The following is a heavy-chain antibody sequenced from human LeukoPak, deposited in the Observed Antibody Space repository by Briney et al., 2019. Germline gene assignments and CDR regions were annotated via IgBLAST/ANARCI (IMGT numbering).Heavy chain of an antibody. CDR3: VRDQELFDY. J-gene: IGHJ4*02. V-gene: IGHV6-1*01. CDR1: GDSVSSTTAA. CDR2: TYYRSKWYY. D-gene: IGHD1-7*01. Sequence: SQTLSLTFAISGDSVSSTTAAWNWVRQSPSRGLEWLGRTYYRSKWYYDYGESVRSRITIIPDTSKNHFSLQLNSVTPEDTALYYCVRDQELFDYWGQGTLVTVSS.